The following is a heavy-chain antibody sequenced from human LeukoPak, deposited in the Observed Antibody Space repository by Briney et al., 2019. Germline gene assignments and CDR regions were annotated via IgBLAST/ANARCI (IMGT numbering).Heavy chain of an antibody. J-gene: IGHJ4*02. CDR2: IIPILGIA. CDR3: ARSPSGSYYNFDY. D-gene: IGHD1-26*01. V-gene: IGHV1-69*02. Sequence: SVKVSCKASGGTFSSYTISWVRQAPGQGPEWMGRIIPILGIANYAQKFQGRVTITADKSTSTAYMELSSLRSEDTAVYYCARSPSGSYYNFDYWGQGTLVTVSS. CDR1: GGTFSSYT.